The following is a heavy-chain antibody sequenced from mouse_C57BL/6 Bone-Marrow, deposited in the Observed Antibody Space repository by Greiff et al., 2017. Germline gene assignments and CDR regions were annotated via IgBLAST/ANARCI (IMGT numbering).Heavy chain of an antibody. J-gene: IGHJ2*01. Sequence: QVQLQQPGAELVKPGASVKLSCTASGYNFTSYWIHWVKQRPGQGLEWIGRIDPSDGGTNYKQKFQGKATLTVDTSSTTAYMQLSSLTSEDTAVYYCTITLIDDCTNHWCQGTTPTVSS. CDR3: TITLIDDCTNH. V-gene: IGHV1-74*01. D-gene: IGHD1-2*01. CDR2: IDPSDGGT. CDR1: GYNFTSYW.